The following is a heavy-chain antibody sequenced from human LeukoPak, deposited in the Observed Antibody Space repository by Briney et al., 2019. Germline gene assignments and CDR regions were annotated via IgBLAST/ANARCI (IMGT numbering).Heavy chain of an antibody. CDR1: GGSISSYSYY. CDR3: VRPDDNSFDF. D-gene: IGHD3-9*01. V-gene: IGHV4-39*01. J-gene: IGHJ3*01. CDR2: MYHNGST. Sequence: SETLSLTCTVSGGSISSYSYYWGWIRQPPGKGLEWIGSMYHNGSTYYNPSLKSPVTISVDTSKNQFSLKLSSVTAADTAVYYCVRPDDNSFDFWGQGTMVTVSS.